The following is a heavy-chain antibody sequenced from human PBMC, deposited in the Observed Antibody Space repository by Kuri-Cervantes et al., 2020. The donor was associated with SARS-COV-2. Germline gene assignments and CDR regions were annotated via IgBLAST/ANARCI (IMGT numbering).Heavy chain of an antibody. J-gene: IGHJ4*02. V-gene: IGHV1-69*13. D-gene: IGHD2-2*02. CDR3: ASRSHGVVPAAIGGDH. CDR1: GGTFSSYA. CDR2: IIPIFGTA. Sequence: SVKVSCKASGGTFSSYAISWVRQAPGQGLEWMGGIIPIFGTANYAQKFQGRVTITADESTSTAYMELSSLRSEDTAVYYCASRSHGVVPAAIGGDHWGQGTLVTVSS.